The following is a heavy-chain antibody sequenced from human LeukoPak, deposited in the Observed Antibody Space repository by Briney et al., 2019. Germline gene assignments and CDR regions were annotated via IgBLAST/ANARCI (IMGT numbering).Heavy chain of an antibody. Sequence: ASVKASCKASGYTFTGYYIYWVRQAPGQGLEWMGWINPNSGGTNYAQKFQGRVTMTRDTSISTAYMELSRLRSDDTAVYYCARDLENCSGGSCYQWDYWGQGTLVTVSS. V-gene: IGHV1-2*02. D-gene: IGHD2-15*01. CDR2: INPNSGGT. CDR3: ARDLENCSGGSCYQWDY. CDR1: GYTFTGYY. J-gene: IGHJ4*02.